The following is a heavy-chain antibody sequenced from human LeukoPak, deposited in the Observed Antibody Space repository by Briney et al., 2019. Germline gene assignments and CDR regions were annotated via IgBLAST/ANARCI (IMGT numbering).Heavy chain of an antibody. V-gene: IGHV1-46*01. CDR3: ASLGYCSSTSCSRGYFDY. Sequence: GASVKVSCKASGYTFTSYYMHWVRQAPGQGLEWMGIINPSGGSTSYAQKFQGRVTMTRDMSTSTVYMELSSLRSEDTGVYYCASLGYCSSTSCSRGYFDYWGQGTLVTVSS. CDR1: GYTFTSYY. J-gene: IGHJ4*02. CDR2: INPSGGST. D-gene: IGHD2-2*01.